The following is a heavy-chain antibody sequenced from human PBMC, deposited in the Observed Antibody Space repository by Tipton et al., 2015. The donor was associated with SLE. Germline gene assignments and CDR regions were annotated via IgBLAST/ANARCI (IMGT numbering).Heavy chain of an antibody. V-gene: IGHV4-61*02. CDR1: GGSISSGYFY. J-gene: IGHJ4*02. Sequence: TLSLTRSVSGGSISSGYFYWSWIRQPAGKGPEYIGRIYASGNVNYNPSVKRRATISIDTSKNQFSLSLTSVTAADTAVYYCARQRPQQGGDYYDNWGQGTLVNVSS. CDR2: IYASGNV. CDR3: ARQRPQQGGDYYDN. D-gene: IGHD1-14*01.